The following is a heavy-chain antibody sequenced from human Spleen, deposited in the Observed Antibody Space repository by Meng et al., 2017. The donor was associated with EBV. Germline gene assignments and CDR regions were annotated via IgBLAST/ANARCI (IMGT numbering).Heavy chain of an antibody. CDR2: IYYSGST. Sequence: QLQLREAGPGQVKPSETLSLTCTVSGGSISSHSHSWDWLRQPPGKGLEWIGSIYYSGSTSLRSRLTISVDTSKNQFSLSLSSVTAADTAVYYCARSIGFGINSGGFDYWGQGNLVTVSS. V-gene: IGHV4-39*07. CDR1: GGSISSHSHS. D-gene: IGHD4-23*01. CDR3: ARSIGFGINSGGFDY. J-gene: IGHJ4*02.